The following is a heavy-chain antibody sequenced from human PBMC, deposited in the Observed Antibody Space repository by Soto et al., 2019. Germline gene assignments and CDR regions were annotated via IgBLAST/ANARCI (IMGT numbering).Heavy chain of an antibody. Sequence: ESGGGVVQPGRSLRLSCAASGFTFSSFGMHWVRQAPGKGLEWVAVISYDGSNEFYADSVKGRFTISRDNSKNTLFLPMNTLRAEATAVYYCAKDMDIVVVVAASAFDYWGQGTLVTVSS. CDR2: ISYDGSNE. V-gene: IGHV3-30*18. D-gene: IGHD2-15*01. J-gene: IGHJ4*02. CDR3: AKDMDIVVVVAASAFDY. CDR1: GFTFSSFG.